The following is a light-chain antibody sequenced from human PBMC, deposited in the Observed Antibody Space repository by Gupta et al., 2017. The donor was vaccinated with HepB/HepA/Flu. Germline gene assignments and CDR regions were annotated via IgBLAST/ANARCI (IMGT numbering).Light chain of an antibody. V-gene: IGLV2-23*02. CDR1: SSDVGSYNL. J-gene: IGLJ1*01. Sequence: QSALTQPASGSGSPGQSSTISCPGTSSDVGSYNLGPGYQQPPGKPPKLLIYEVRKRPAGVSSRFSGFKSCDTASLTISWRQAEDDAYYYSSSKAGTCTYLFGTGTKVTVL. CDR2: EVR. CDR3: SSKAGTCTYL.